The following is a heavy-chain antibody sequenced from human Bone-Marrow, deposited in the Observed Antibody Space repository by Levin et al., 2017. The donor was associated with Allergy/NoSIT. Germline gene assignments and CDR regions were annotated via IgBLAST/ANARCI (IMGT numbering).Heavy chain of an antibody. Sequence: NASETLSLTCTVSNYSIGSGFYWGWVRQPPGGGLAWIGIIYNSGSTYNSPSLKSRVTISVDTSNNQFFLKLSSVTAADTAVYFCAGTKRWTSDYYDSSGYYPGYFDYWGQGALVTVSS. CDR1: NYSIGSGFY. CDR3: AGTKRWTSDYYDSSGYYPGYFDY. V-gene: IGHV4-38-2*02. D-gene: IGHD3-22*01. CDR2: IYNSGST. J-gene: IGHJ4*02.